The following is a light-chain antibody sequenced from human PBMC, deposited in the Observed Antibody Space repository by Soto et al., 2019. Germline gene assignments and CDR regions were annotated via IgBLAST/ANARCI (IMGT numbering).Light chain of an antibody. V-gene: IGKV1-5*01. CDR3: QHYNSYSGMYT. CDR2: DAS. CDR1: QSISSW. J-gene: IGKJ2*01. Sequence: DIQMTQSPSTLSASVGDRVTITCRASQSISSWLAWYQQKPGKAPKLLIYDASSLESGVPSRFSGSGSGTEFTLTISRLQRDDFATYYCQHYNSYSGMYTFGQGTKLEIK.